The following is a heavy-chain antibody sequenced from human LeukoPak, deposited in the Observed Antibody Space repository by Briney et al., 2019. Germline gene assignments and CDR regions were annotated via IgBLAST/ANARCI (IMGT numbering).Heavy chain of an antibody. Sequence: GGSLRLSCAASGFTFSSNYMSWVRQAPGKGLEWVSVIYSGGSTYYADSVKGRFTISRDNSKNTLYLQMDSLRAEDTAVYYCARGEAENDYDYVWGSYRPSRYYFDYWGQGTLVTVSS. V-gene: IGHV3-66*01. CDR1: GFTFSSNY. D-gene: IGHD3-16*02. CDR2: IYSGGST. J-gene: IGHJ4*02. CDR3: ARGEAENDYDYVWGSYRPSRYYFDY.